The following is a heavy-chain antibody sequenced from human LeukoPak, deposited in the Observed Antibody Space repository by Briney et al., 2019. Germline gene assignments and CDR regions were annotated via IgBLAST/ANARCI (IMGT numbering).Heavy chain of an antibody. CDR2: IKADGVFT. CDR3: ARKLMSSRRFEY. D-gene: IGHD2-8*01. Sequence: GGSLRLSCEGSGFAFNVFGMHWIRQAPGKGLEWVAFIKADGVFTNYAEAVKGRFTISRDNSDNTVFLQMESVRPDDTAVYYCARKLMSSRRFEYWGQGTLVTVSS. V-gene: IGHV3-30*02. J-gene: IGHJ4*02. CDR1: GFAFNVFG.